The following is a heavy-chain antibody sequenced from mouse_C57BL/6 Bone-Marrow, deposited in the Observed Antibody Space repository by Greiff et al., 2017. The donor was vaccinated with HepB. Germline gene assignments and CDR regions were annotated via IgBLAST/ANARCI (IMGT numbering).Heavy chain of an antibody. J-gene: IGHJ1*03. V-gene: IGHV5-9*01. Sequence: EVKLQESGGGLVKPGGSLKLSCAASGFTFSSYTMSWVRQTPEKRLEWVATISGGGGNTYYPDSVKGRFTISRDNAKNTLYLQMSSLRSEDTALYYCARHKDYGSSYDWYCDVWGTGTTVTVSS. CDR2: ISGGGGNT. D-gene: IGHD1-1*01. CDR3: ARHKDYGSSYDWYCDV. CDR1: GFTFSSYT.